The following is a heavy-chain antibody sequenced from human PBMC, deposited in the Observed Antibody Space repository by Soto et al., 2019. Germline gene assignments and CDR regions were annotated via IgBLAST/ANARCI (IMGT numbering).Heavy chain of an antibody. CDR1: GFTFSSYA. CDR3: ARLDKFNGGWS. CDR2: VSHDGKSG. Sequence: QVHLVESGGGVVQPGRSLRLSCAASGFTFSSYAMHWVRRAPGKGLEWVAAVSHDGKSGFYADSVSGRFTVSRDNSNNLVYLQMDSLGPEDTALFYCARLDKFNGGWSWGQGTAVSVSS. D-gene: IGHD6-19*01. J-gene: IGHJ4*02. V-gene: IGHV3-30*14.